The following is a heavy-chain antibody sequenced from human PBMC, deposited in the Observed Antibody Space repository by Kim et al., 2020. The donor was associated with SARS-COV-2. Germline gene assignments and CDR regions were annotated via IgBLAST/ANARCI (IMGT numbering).Heavy chain of an antibody. D-gene: IGHD3-22*01. J-gene: IGHJ4*02. Sequence: YADSLKGRFTISRDNAKNSLYLQMNSLRAEDTAVYYCARSSSGYYGFDYWGQGTLVTVSS. CDR3: ARSSSGYYGFDY. V-gene: IGHV3-21*01.